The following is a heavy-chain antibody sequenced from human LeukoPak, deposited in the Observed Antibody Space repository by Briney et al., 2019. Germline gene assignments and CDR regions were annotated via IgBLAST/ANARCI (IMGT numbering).Heavy chain of an antibody. CDR1: GGSISSYY. CDR3: ARVLSLRGWCYYYYMDV. J-gene: IGHJ6*03. CDR2: IYYSGST. V-gene: IGHV4-59*01. D-gene: IGHD6-19*01. Sequence: SETLSLTCTVSGGSISSYYWSWIRQPPGKGLEWIGYIYYSGSTNYNPSLKSRVTISVDTSKNQFSLKLSSVTAADTAVYYCARVLSLRGWCYYYYMDVWGKGTTVTISS.